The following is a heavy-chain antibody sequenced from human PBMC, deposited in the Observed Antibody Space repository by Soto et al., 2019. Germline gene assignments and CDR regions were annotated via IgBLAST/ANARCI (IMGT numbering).Heavy chain of an antibody. CDR1: GFTFSSYS. Sequence: GGSLRLSCAASGFTFSSYSMNWVRQAPGKGLEWVSYISSSSSTIYYADSVKGRFTISRDNAKNSLYLQMNSLRDEDTAVYYCARDTDYYDSSGNDYYYYGMDVWGQGTTVTVSS. CDR3: ARDTDYYDSSGNDYYYYGMDV. D-gene: IGHD3-22*01. CDR2: ISSSSSTI. V-gene: IGHV3-48*02. J-gene: IGHJ6*02.